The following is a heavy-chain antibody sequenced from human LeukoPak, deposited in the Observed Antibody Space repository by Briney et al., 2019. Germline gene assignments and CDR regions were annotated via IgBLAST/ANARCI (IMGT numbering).Heavy chain of an antibody. J-gene: IGHJ5*02. D-gene: IGHD3-3*01. CDR2: IYYTGTT. CDR3: ARVGYYDFWSGNHSNWFDP. Sequence: SETLSLTCTVSGGSINNYYWNWVRQPPGKGLEWIGHIYYTGTTNYSPSLKSRVTISVDTSKNQFSLKLSSVTAADTAVYYCARVGYYDFWSGNHSNWFDPWGQGTLVTVSS. V-gene: IGHV4-59*12. CDR1: GGSINNYY.